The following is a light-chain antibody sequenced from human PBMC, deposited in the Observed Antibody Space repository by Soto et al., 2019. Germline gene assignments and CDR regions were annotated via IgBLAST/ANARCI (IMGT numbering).Light chain of an antibody. J-gene: IGKJ1*01. CDR1: QSISSW. Sequence: DIQMTQSPSTLSASVGDRVTITCRASQSISSWLAWYQQKPGKAPKLLIYDASSLESGVPSRFSGSGSGTEFPLTISSRQPDDFATYYCQQNNSYSTFGQRTKVEIK. V-gene: IGKV1-5*01. CDR2: DAS. CDR3: QQNNSYST.